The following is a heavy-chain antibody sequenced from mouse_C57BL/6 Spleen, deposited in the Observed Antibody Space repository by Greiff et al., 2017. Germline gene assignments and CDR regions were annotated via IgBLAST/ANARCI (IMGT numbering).Heavy chain of an antibody. CDR1: GYTFTEYT. Sequence: QVQLQQSGAELVKPGASVTLSCKASGYTFTEYTIHWVKQRSGQGLEWLGWFYPGSGSIKYNEKFKDQATLTADKSSRTVYIVLSRLTSEYTAVYVCARHEDGGSHWYFDVWGTGTTVTVSS. V-gene: IGHV1-62-2*01. CDR2: FYPGSGSI. CDR3: ARHEDGGSHWYFDV. J-gene: IGHJ1*03.